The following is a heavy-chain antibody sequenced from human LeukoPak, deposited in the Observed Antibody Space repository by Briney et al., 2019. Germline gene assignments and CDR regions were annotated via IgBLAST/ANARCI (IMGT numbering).Heavy chain of an antibody. D-gene: IGHD3-22*01. CDR3: ARDVSPDSSGNPDY. J-gene: IGHJ4*02. CDR1: RYTFTGYY. Sequence: ASVKVSCKASRYTFTGYYLHWVRQAPGQGLEWMGWIDPNSGATNYAQKFQGRVTMTRDTSISTAYMELSRLTSDDTAVYYCARDVSPDSSGNPDYWGQGTLVTVSS. CDR2: IDPNSGAT. V-gene: IGHV1-2*02.